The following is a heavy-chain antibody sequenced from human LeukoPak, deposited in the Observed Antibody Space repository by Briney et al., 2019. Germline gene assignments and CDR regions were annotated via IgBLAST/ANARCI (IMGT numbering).Heavy chain of an antibody. J-gene: IGHJ5*02. D-gene: IGHD2-2*01. CDR3: ARDRSWDIVVVPARVEGGFDP. CDR1: GGSISSYY. V-gene: IGHV4-59*12. Sequence: SETLSLTCTVSGGSISSYYWSWIRQPPGKGLEWIGSIYYSGSTYYNPSLKSRVTISVDTSKNQFSLKLSSVTAADTAVYYCARDRSWDIVVVPARVEGGFDPWGQGTLVTVSS. CDR2: IYYSGST.